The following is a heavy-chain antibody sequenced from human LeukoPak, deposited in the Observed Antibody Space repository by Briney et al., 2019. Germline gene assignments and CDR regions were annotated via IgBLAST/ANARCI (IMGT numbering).Heavy chain of an antibody. Sequence: GGSLRLSCVDSGFTFTNAWMSWVRQAPGKGLEWVGRIKSKTDGGTTDYAAPVKGRFTISRDDSKNTLYLQMNSLKTEDTAVYYCTRLWFGELLSDYWGQGTLVTVSS. J-gene: IGHJ4*02. V-gene: IGHV3-15*01. D-gene: IGHD3-10*01. CDR3: TRLWFGELLSDY. CDR2: IKSKTDGGTT. CDR1: GFTFTNAW.